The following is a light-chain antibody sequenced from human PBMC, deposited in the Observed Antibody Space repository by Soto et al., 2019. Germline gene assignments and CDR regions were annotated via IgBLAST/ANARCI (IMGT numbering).Light chain of an antibody. Sequence: QSVLTQPASVSGSPGQSITISCTGTSSDIGGYDYVSWYQQYPGKAPKLMIYDVGNRPSGVSDRFSGSKSANTASLTISGLQAEDEADYYCNSYTTSSSLYVFGTGTKVTVL. CDR2: DVG. CDR3: NSYTTSSSLYV. V-gene: IGLV2-14*01. J-gene: IGLJ1*01. CDR1: SSDIGGYDY.